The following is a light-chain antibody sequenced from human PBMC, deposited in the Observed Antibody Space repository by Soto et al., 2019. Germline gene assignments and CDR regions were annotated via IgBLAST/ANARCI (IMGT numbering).Light chain of an antibody. CDR2: DVS. CDR1: SSDVGGYNY. J-gene: IGLJ2*01. CDR3: SSYTSSSARV. Sequence: QSALTQPTSVSGSPGQSITISCTGTSSDVGGYNYVSWYQQHPGKAPKLMIYDVSNRTSGVSNRFSGSKSGNTASLTISGLQADDEADYYCSSYTSSSARVFGGGTQLTVL. V-gene: IGLV2-14*01.